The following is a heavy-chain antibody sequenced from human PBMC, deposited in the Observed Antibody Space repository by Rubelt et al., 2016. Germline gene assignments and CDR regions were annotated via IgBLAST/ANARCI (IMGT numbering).Heavy chain of an antibody. Sequence: QVQLQQGGAGLLKPSETLSLTCAVYGGSFSGYYWSWIRQPPGKGLEWIGEINLGGSSNYNPSLKTRVTISVDTSKNQFSLTVNSVTGADTVINYCARLGPKRIQQRPCDYWRHGSLVIVSS. V-gene: IGHV4-34*02. J-gene: IGHJ4*01. D-gene: IGHD5-18*01. CDR3: ARLGPKRIQQRPCDY. CDR1: GGSFSGYY. CDR2: INLGGSS.